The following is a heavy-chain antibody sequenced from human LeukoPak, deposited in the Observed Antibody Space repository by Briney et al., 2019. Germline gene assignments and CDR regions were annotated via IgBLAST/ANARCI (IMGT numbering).Heavy chain of an antibody. J-gene: IGHJ4*02. V-gene: IGHV3-7*01. CDR2: IKQDRSEK. CDR3: AKLFGIAVAGTGYFDY. Sequence: PGGSLRLSCAASGFTFTNYWMSWVRQAPGKGLELVANIKQDRSEKYYVDSVKGRFTISRDNAKNSLYLQMNSLRAEDTAVYYCAKLFGIAVAGTGYFDYWGQGTLVTVSS. D-gene: IGHD6-19*01. CDR1: GFTFTNYW.